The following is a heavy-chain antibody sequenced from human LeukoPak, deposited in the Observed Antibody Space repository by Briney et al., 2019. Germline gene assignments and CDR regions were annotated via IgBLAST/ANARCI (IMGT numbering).Heavy chain of an antibody. D-gene: IGHD1-1*01. J-gene: IGHJ3*02. CDR1: GFTFSSYA. V-gene: IGHV3-23*01. Sequence: GGSLRLSCAASGFTFSSYAMSWVRPAPGKGLEWVSAISGSGGSTYYADSVKGRFTISRDNSKNTLYLQMNSLRAEDTAVYYCAKDPLLRNGVPRTIWGQGTMVTVSS. CDR3: AKDPLLRNGVPRTI. CDR2: ISGSGGST.